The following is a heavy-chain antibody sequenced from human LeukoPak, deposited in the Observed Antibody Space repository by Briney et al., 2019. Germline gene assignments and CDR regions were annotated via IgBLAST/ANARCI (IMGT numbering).Heavy chain of an antibody. J-gene: IGHJ6*03. CDR2: IIPIFGTE. D-gene: IGHD3-10*01. V-gene: IGHV1-69*06. Sequence: SVKVSCKASGGTFSSYAISWVRQAPGQGLEWMGGIIPIFGTENYAQKFQGRVTITADKSTSTAYMELSSLRSEDTAVYYCARATMAFYYYYMDVWGKGTTVTVSS. CDR1: GGTFSSYA. CDR3: ARATMAFYYYYMDV.